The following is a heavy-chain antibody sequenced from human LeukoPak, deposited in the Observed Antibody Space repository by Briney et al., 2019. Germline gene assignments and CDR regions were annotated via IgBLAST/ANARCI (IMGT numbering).Heavy chain of an antibody. D-gene: IGHD3-22*01. CDR1: GGTFSSYA. CDR3: ARVKISDSSGYN. CDR2: IIPIFGTA. Sequence: SVKVSCKASGGTFSSYAISWVRQAPGQGLEWMGGIIPIFGTANYAQKFQGRVTITADESTSTAYMELSRLRSDDTAVYYCARVKISDSSGYNWGQGTLVTVSS. J-gene: IGHJ4*02. V-gene: IGHV1-69*13.